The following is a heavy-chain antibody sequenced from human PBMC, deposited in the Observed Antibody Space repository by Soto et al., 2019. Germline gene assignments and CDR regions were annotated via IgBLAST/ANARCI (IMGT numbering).Heavy chain of an antibody. CDR2: IIPILGIA. D-gene: IGHD6-13*01. J-gene: IGHJ4*02. Sequence: QVQLVQSGAEVKKPGSSVRVSCKASGGTFSSYTISWVRQAPGQGLEWMGRIIPILGIANYAQKFQGRVTITADKSTSTAYMELSSLRSEDTAVYYCARGGGIAALDYWGQGTLVTVSS. CDR3: ARGGGIAALDY. CDR1: GGTFSSYT. V-gene: IGHV1-69*02.